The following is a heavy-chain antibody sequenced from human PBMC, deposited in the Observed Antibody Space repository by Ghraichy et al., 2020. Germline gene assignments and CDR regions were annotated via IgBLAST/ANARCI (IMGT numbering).Heavy chain of an antibody. D-gene: IGHD3-22*01. CDR1: GFTFSSYA. V-gene: IGHV3-30*04. CDR3: AREGGYYDSSGYYYYYYGMDV. Sequence: GGSLRLSCAASGFTFSSYAMHWVRQAPGKGLEWVTVISYDGSNKYYADSVKGRFTISRDNSKNTLYLQINSLRAEDTAVYYCAREGGYYDSSGYYYYYYGMDVWGQGTTVTVSS. J-gene: IGHJ6*02. CDR2: ISYDGSNK.